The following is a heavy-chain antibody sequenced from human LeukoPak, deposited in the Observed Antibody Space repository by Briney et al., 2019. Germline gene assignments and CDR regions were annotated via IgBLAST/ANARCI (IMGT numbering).Heavy chain of an antibody. V-gene: IGHV4-31*03. J-gene: IGHJ5*02. CDR3: ARDYRENGGDWFDP. CDR1: GGSISSGGYY. D-gene: IGHD3-16*01. Sequence: KASETLSLTCTVSGGSISSGGYYWSWIRQHPGKGLEWIGYIYYSGSTYYNPSLKSRVTISVDTSKNQFSLKLSSVTAADTAVYYCARDYRENGGDWFDPWGQGTLVTVSS. CDR2: IYYSGST.